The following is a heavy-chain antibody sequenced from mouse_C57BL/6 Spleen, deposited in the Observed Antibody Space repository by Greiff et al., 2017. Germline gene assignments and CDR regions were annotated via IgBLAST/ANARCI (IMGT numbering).Heavy chain of an antibody. Sequence: EVQLVESGPGLVKPSQSLSLTCSVTGYSITSGYYWNWIRQFPGNKLEWMGYISYDGSNNYNPSLKNRISITRDTSKNQFFLKLNSVTTEDTATYYCARGITTVAYFDYWGQGTTLTVSS. CDR3: ARGITTVAYFDY. CDR2: ISYDGSN. CDR1: GYSITSGYY. D-gene: IGHD1-1*01. J-gene: IGHJ2*01. V-gene: IGHV3-6*01.